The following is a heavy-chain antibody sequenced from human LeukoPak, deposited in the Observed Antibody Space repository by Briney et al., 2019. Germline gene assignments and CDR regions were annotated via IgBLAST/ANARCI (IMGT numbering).Heavy chain of an antibody. CDR1: GGSISSYY. Sequence: SETLSLTCTVSGGSISSYYWSWIRQPPGKGLEWIGYMYYSGSTNYNPSLKSRVTISVDTSKNQFSLKLSSVTAADTAVYYCARTYSSGNYFDYWGRGTLVTVSS. V-gene: IGHV4-59*01. CDR2: MYYSGST. D-gene: IGHD6-19*01. CDR3: ARTYSSGNYFDY. J-gene: IGHJ4*02.